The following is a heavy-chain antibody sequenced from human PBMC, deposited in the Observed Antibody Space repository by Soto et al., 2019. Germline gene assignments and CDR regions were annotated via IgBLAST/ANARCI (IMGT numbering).Heavy chain of an antibody. J-gene: IGHJ5*02. CDR1: GYTFTNFG. D-gene: IGHD4-4*01. CDR2: INTGNGDR. CDR3: ASAYHDSADYSWFDP. V-gene: IGHV1-3*04. Sequence: QVQFVQSGAEVKKPGASVKVSCKASGYTFTNFGIHWVRQAPGEGFEWVGWINTGNGDRKYAPNLQGRVTITRDTLASTVYMERRGLRSEDTAVYSCASAYHDSADYSWFDPWGRGTLVTVSS.